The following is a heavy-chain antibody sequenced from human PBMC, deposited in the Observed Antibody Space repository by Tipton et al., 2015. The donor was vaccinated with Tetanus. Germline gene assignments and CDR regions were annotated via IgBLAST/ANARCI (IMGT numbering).Heavy chain of an antibody. J-gene: IGHJ6*02. V-gene: IGHV4-39*01. CDR2: IYYSGST. Sequence: TLSLTCTVSGGSISSSSYYWGWIRQPPGKGLEWIGSIYYSGSTYYNPSLKSRVTISVDTSKNQFSLKLSSVTAADTAVYYCAIEPRDSDYYYGMDVWGQGTTVTVSS. CDR1: GGSISSSSYY. CDR3: AIEPRDSDYYYGMDV. D-gene: IGHD1-14*01.